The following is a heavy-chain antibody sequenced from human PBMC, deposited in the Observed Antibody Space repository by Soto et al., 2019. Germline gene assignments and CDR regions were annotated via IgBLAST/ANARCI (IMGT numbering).Heavy chain of an antibody. CDR2: MNPNSANT. D-gene: IGHD3-3*01. CDR1: GYTFTSYD. Sequence: QVQLVQSGAEVKKPGASVKVSCKASGYTFTSYDIHWVRQATGQGLEWMGWMNPNSANTGYAQKFQGRVTMTRNTSISTAYMELSSLRSEDTALYYCAREKSGYYDYWGQGTLVTVSS. V-gene: IGHV1-8*01. CDR3: AREKSGYYDY. J-gene: IGHJ4*02.